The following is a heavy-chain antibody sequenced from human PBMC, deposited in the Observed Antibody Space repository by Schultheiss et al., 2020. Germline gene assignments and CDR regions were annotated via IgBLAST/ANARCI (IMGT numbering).Heavy chain of an antibody. Sequence: SETLSLTCTVSGGSISSGGYYWSWIRQPPGKGLEWIGYIYYSGSTNYNPSLKSRVTISVDTSKNQFSLKLSSVTAADTAVYYCARLRGSYFGRVAGMDAFDIWGQGTMVTVSS. V-gene: IGHV4-61*08. CDR1: GGSISSGGYY. D-gene: IGHD3-10*01. CDR3: ARLRGSYFGRVAGMDAFDI. CDR2: IYYSGST. J-gene: IGHJ3*02.